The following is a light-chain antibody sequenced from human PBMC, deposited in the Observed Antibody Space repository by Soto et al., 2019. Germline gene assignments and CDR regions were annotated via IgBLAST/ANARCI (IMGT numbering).Light chain of an antibody. CDR2: DVS. V-gene: IGKV3-20*01. CDR1: QSVSSNY. Sequence: ETVLTQSPGTLSLSPGERATLSCRSSQSVSSNYLAWYQQKPGQAPRLLIYDVSSRATGIPYRCSGSGSGTDFTLTISRLEPEDFAMYYCQQYGSSPTFGQGTKVEIK. J-gene: IGKJ1*01. CDR3: QQYGSSPT.